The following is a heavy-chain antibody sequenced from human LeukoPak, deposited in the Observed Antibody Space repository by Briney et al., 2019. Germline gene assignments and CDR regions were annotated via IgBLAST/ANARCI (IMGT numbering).Heavy chain of an antibody. CDR2: IYYSRST. J-gene: IGHJ4*02. D-gene: IGHD3-16*01. V-gene: IGHV4-59*08. CDR1: GGSVSNHY. Sequence: PPETLSLTCSVSGGSVSNHYWSWIRQPPRTGLEWIAHIYYSRSTTYTPSLKSRVTISLDTSKSQISLRVSSVTAADTAVYYCARHLGVGSYPLDSWGQGTLVTVSS. CDR3: ARHLGVGSYPLDS.